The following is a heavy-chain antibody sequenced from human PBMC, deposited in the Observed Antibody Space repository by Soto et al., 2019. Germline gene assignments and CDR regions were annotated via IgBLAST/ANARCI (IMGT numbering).Heavy chain of an antibody. CDR1: VDTVKSVD. J-gene: IGHJ4*02. Sequence: ASVKLSCKACVDTVKSVDISGVRQAHGQGLEWMGWISAYNGNTNYAQKLQGRVTMTTDTSTSTAFMELRSLSSDDTAVYYCARDAPPAEHWGQGTLVTVSS. CDR3: ARDAPPAEH. V-gene: IGHV1-18*01. CDR2: ISAYNGNT.